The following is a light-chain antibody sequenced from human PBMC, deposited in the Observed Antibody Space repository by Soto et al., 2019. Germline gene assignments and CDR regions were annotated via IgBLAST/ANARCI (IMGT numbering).Light chain of an antibody. CDR3: ATWDDSLSGHVV. V-gene: IGLV1-47*01. CDR2: RNN. CDR1: SSNIGSNY. J-gene: IGLJ2*01. Sequence: QSVLTQPPSASGTPGQRGTISCSGSSSNIGSNYVYWYQQLPGTTPKLLIYRNNQRPSGVPDRFSGSKSGTSASLAISGLRSEDEADYYCATWDDSLSGHVVFGGGTQLAVL.